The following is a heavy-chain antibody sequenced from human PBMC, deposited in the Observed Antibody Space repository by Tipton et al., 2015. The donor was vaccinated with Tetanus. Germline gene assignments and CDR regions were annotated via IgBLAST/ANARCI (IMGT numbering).Heavy chain of an antibody. CDR2: IYTSGTT. Sequence: TLSLTCTVSGGSMSSYYWSWIRQPAGKGLEWIGRIYTSGTTNYNPSLKSRVTMSLDTSKNQFSLKLNSVTAADTAVYYCARGIWFGPGPKFYFDSWGQGTLVAVSS. V-gene: IGHV4-4*07. D-gene: IGHD3-10*01. CDR3: ARGIWFGPGPKFYFDS. CDR1: GGSMSSYY. J-gene: IGHJ4*02.